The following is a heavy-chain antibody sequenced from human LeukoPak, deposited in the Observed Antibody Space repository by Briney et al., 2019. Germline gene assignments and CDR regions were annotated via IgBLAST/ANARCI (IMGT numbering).Heavy chain of an antibody. J-gene: IGHJ6*02. V-gene: IGHV3-53*01. D-gene: IGHD3-22*01. CDR2: IYSGGGT. Sequence: GGSLRLSCAPSGVTLSGNYMSWVRQAPGKGREWGSVIYSGGGTYYTDSVTGRFTISRDNSKNTLYLQMNSLRAEDTAVYYCARDAMSPYYYDSSGSFRLYYYYYGMDVWGQGTTVTVSS. CDR1: GVTLSGNY. CDR3: ARDAMSPYYYDSSGSFRLYYYYYGMDV.